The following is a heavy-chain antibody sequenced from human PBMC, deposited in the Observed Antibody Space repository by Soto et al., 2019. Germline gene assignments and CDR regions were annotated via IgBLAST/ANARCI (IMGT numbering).Heavy chain of an antibody. V-gene: IGHV3-23*01. Sequence: EVQLLESGGGLVQPGGSLRLSCAASGFTFTNYAMTWVRQAPGKGLEWVSGISASGGSTYYADSVKGRFTISRDNSKNTLFLQVNSLRAEDTALYYCAKDRGSLYTSSSPLDFWGQGTLVTVSS. CDR2: ISASGGST. D-gene: IGHD6-6*01. CDR3: AKDRGSLYTSSSPLDF. CDR1: GFTFTNYA. J-gene: IGHJ4*02.